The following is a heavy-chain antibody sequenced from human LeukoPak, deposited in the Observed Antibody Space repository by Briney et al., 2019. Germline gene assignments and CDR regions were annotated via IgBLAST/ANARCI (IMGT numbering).Heavy chain of an antibody. J-gene: IGHJ4*02. CDR3: ARSYYGSQGNFDY. V-gene: IGHV3-11*03. Sequence: GGSLRLSCAAPGFTFSDYYMSWIRQAPGKGLEYVSYISNSRTYTNYADSVKGRFTISRDNSKNSLYLQMNSLRAEDTAVYYCARSYYGSQGNFDYWGQGTLVTVSS. CDR2: ISNSRTYT. D-gene: IGHD3-10*01. CDR1: GFTFSDYY.